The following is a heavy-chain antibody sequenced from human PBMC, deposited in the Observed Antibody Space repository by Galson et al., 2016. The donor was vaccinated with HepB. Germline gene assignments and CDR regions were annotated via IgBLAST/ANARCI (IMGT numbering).Heavy chain of an antibody. CDR2: VYHTGYT. CDR3: ARGGIVGKPYFDY. CDR1: GYSISSNYY. Sequence: LSLTCPASGYSISSNYYWGWIRQPPGKGLEWIGSVYHTGYTYDNPSVKNRVTISVDTSKNQFSLKLSSVTAADTAIYYCARGGIVGKPYFDYWGQGTLVTVSS. V-gene: IGHV4-38-2*02. J-gene: IGHJ4*02. D-gene: IGHD1-26*01.